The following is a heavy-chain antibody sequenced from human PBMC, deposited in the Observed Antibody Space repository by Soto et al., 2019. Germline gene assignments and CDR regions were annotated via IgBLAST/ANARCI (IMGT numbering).Heavy chain of an antibody. CDR3: AKGSLRGGWFNWFDP. CDR1: GFTFSSYA. CDR2: ISGSGGST. Sequence: SGGSLRLSCAASGFTFSSYAMSWVRQAPGKGLEWVSAISGSGGSTYYADSVKGRFTISRDNSKNTLYLQMNSLRAEDTAVYYCAKGSLRGGWFNWFDPWGQGTLVTVSS. D-gene: IGHD6-19*01. J-gene: IGHJ5*02. V-gene: IGHV3-23*01.